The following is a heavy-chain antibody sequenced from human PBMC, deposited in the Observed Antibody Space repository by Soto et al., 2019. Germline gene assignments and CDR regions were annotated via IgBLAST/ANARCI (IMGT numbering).Heavy chain of an antibody. CDR1: GDSFNDYY. CDR2: INPNAGVT. CDR3: ARESGGATATLDYYYFYMDV. Sequence: QVQLVQSGAEVRKPGASVTVSCRSSGDSFNDYYIHWVRQAPGQGFEWMGWINPNAGVTKYAQKFQGWVSMARDTSIRTVYMQLRRLRSDDTAVYYCARESGGATATLDYYYFYMDVWGTGTTVTVSS. V-gene: IGHV1-2*04. D-gene: IGHD5-12*01. J-gene: IGHJ6*03.